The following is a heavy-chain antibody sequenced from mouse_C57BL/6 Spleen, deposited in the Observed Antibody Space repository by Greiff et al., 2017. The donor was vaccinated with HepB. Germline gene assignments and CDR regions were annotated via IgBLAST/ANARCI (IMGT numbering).Heavy chain of an antibody. V-gene: IGHV3-6*01. Sequence: EVQLQQSGPGLVKPSQSLSLTCSVTGYSITSGYYWNWIRQFPGNKLEWMGYISYDGSNNYNPSLKNRISITRDTSKNQLFLKLNSVTTEDTATYYCARRGGSPYYAMDYWGQGTSVTVSS. CDR3: ARRGGSPYYAMDY. J-gene: IGHJ4*01. D-gene: IGHD1-1*02. CDR2: ISYDGSN. CDR1: GYSITSGYY.